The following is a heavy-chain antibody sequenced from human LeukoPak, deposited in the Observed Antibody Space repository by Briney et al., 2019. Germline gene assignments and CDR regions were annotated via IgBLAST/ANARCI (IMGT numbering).Heavy chain of an antibody. CDR3: AKGDSGTYPYYFDY. J-gene: IGHJ4*02. V-gene: IGHV3-30*04. CDR2: ISYDGSNK. D-gene: IGHD1-26*01. CDR1: GFTFSSYA. Sequence: GGSLRLSCAASGFTFSSYAMHWVRQAPGKGLEWVAVISYDGSNKYYADSVKGRFTISRDNSKNTLYLQMNSLRAEDTAVYYCAKGDSGTYPYYFDYWGQGTLVTVSS.